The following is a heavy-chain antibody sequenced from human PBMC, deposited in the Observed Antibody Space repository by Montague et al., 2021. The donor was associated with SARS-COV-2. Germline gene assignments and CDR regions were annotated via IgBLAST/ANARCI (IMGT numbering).Heavy chain of an antibody. J-gene: IGHJ4*02. Sequence: YRRLSCAASGFTFSTHAMHWVRQAPGKGLEWVAAISTDGSNQDFANSVKGRFTISRDNSKSTLYIQMNSLRVDDTAIYYCATRPPYFARPLVPLLGFWGQGTLVIVSS. CDR2: ISTDGSNQ. CDR1: GFTFSTHA. D-gene: IGHD2/OR15-2a*01. V-gene: IGHV3-30*04. CDR3: ATRPPYFARPLVPLLGF.